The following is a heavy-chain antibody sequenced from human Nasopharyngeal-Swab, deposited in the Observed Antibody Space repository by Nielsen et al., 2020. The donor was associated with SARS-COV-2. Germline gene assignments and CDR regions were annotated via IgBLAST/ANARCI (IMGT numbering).Heavy chain of an antibody. CDR1: GVSITSQY. J-gene: IGHJ5*02. Sequence: SETLSLTCTVSGVSITSQYWCWIRQPPGKGLEWIGYISHNSGTSYNPSLKSRVTMFMDTSKNQFSLRLRSVTAADTAVYYCAKEGATGWFDPCGQGTLVTVSS. CDR2: ISHNSGT. V-gene: IGHV4-59*11. CDR3: AKEGATGWFDP.